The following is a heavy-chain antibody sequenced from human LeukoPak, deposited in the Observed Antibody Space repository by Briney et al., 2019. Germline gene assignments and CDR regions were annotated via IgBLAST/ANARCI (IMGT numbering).Heavy chain of an antibody. D-gene: IGHD1-26*01. CDR2: FDPEDGET. Sequence: ASMKVSCKVSGYTLTELSMHWVRQAPGKGLEWMGGFDPEDGETIYAQKFQGRVTMTEDTSTDTAYMELSSLRSEDTAVYYCATLGNDGSYRWFDPWGQGTLVTVSS. J-gene: IGHJ5*02. CDR3: ATLGNDGSYRWFDP. CDR1: GYTLTELS. V-gene: IGHV1-24*01.